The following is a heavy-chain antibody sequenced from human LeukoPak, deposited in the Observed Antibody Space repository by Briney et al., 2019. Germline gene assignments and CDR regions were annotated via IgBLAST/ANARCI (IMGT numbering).Heavy chain of an antibody. CDR2: IKQDGSEK. Sequence: GGSLRLSCAVSGVTLRSDWVSWVGQAAGPGLEWVANIKQDGSEKYYVDSVKGRFTISRDNAKNLLYLQMNRLRVEDTAVYYCARWSYSSGWFIDYWGQGTLVTVSS. CDR1: GVTLRSDW. D-gene: IGHD6-19*01. J-gene: IGHJ4*02. V-gene: IGHV3-7*01. CDR3: ARWSYSSGWFIDY.